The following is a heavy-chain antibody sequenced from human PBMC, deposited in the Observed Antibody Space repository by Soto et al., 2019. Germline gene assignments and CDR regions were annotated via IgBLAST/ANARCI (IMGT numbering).Heavy chain of an antibody. V-gene: IGHV3-9*01. Sequence: EVQLVESGGGLVQPGRSLRLSCAASGFSFDDYVMHWVRQAPGKGLEWVSGISWKSGSIGHADSVKGRFTISRDNAKNSLYLQMTSLTGDDTALYYCAKSTGGTANGLDVWGQGTTVTVSS. CDR1: GFSFDDYV. CDR2: ISWKSGSI. D-gene: IGHD2-8*02. J-gene: IGHJ6*02. CDR3: AKSTGGTANGLDV.